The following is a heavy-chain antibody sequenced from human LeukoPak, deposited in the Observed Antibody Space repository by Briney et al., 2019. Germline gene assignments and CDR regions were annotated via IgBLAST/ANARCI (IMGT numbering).Heavy chain of an antibody. J-gene: IGHJ4*02. V-gene: IGHV3-7*04. CDR1: GFIFSSHC. Sequence: PGGSLRLSCAASGFIFSSHCMSWVRQAPGKGLEWVDNIKHDGTEQYFVDSVKGRFTISRDNAKNSLFLQMNSLRAEDTAVYYCARSYSRVGFDFWGQGTLVTVSS. CDR3: ARSYSRVGFDF. CDR2: IKHDGTEQ. D-gene: IGHD6-13*01.